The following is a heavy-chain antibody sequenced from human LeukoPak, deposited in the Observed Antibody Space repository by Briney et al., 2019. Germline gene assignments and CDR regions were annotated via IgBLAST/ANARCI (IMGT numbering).Heavy chain of an antibody. J-gene: IGHJ4*02. V-gene: IGHV4-39*01. CDR3: ARQESLVGATRD. CDR1: GGSISSSSYY. D-gene: IGHD1-26*01. Sequence: SETLSLTCTVSGGSISSSSYYWGWIRQPPGKGLEWIGSIYYSGSTYYNPSLKSRVTISVDTSKNQFSLKLSSVTAADTAVYYCARQESLVGATRDWGQGTLVTVSS. CDR2: IYYSGST.